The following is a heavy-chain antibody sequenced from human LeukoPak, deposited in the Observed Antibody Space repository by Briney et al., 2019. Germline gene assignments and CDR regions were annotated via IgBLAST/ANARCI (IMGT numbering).Heavy chain of an antibody. CDR1: GYTFTGYY. CDR3: ARTSHYVDIAATIPYGISYLDY. J-gene: IGHJ4*02. V-gene: IGHV1-2*02. Sequence: GASVKVSCKASGYTFTGYYMHWVRQAPGQGLEWMGWINPNSGCTNYAQKLQGRVTMTTDTSTSTAYMELRSLRSDDTAVYYCARTSHYVDIAATIPYGISYLDYWGQGTLVTVSS. D-gene: IGHD5-12*01. CDR2: INPNSGCT.